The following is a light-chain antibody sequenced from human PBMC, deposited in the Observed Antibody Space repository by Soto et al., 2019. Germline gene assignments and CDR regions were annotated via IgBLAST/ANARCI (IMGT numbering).Light chain of an antibody. V-gene: IGKV1-5*02. Sequence: DIQMTQSPSTLSASVGDRVTIICRASQSISSWLAWYQQKPGKAPKLLIYDASSLESGVPSRFSGSGSGTEFTLTISSLQPDDFANYYCQQYNTYWTFGQGTKVDIK. CDR2: DAS. CDR3: QQYNTYWT. CDR1: QSISSW. J-gene: IGKJ1*01.